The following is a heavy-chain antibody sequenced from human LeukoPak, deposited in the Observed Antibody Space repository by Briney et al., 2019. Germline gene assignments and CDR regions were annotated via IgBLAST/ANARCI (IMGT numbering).Heavy chain of an antibody. J-gene: IGHJ3*02. V-gene: IGHV1-2*02. Sequence: GASVKVSCKASGYTFTGYYMHWVRQAPGQGLEWMGWINPNSGGTNYAQQFQGRVTMTRDTSISTAYMELSRLKSDDTAVYYCARFSREADAFDIWGQGTLVTVSS. CDR2: INPNSGGT. D-gene: IGHD2/OR15-2a*01. CDR3: ARFSREADAFDI. CDR1: GYTFTGYY.